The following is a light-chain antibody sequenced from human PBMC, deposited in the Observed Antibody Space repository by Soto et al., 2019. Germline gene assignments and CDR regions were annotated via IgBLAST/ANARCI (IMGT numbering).Light chain of an antibody. J-gene: IGLJ1*01. CDR3: SSYTTCTTLYV. CDR1: SSDVGDYNY. V-gene: IGLV2-14*01. Sequence: HSVLPQPASVSGSPGQSITISCTRTSSDVGDYNYVSWYQQHPGKAPKLIIYEVTNRPSGVSNRFSASKSGNTAFLSISGLQADEEADDYCSSYTTCTTLYVFGTGTKVTVL. CDR2: EVT.